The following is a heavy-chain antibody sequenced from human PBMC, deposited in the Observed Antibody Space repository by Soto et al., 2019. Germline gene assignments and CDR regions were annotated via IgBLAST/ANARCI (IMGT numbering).Heavy chain of an antibody. Sequence: ASVKVSCKASGYTFTGYYMHWVRQAPGQGLEWMGWINPNSGGTNYAQKFQGWVTMTRETSISTAYMELSRLRSDDTAVYYCARGGYSSSSGYYYYGMDVWGQGTTVTVSS. CDR1: GYTFTGYY. D-gene: IGHD6-6*01. CDR3: ARGGYSSSSGYYYYGMDV. CDR2: INPNSGGT. V-gene: IGHV1-2*04. J-gene: IGHJ6*02.